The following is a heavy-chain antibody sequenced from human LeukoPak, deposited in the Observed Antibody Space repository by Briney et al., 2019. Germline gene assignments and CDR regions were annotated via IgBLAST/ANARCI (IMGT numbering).Heavy chain of an antibody. Sequence: GGSLRLSCAASGFTFSTYPMSWVRQAPGKGLERVSSIIVSGGSTYYADSVQGRFTISRDNSKNTLYLQMNSLRPEDTAVYFCAKDRRGIAVVPATRPDPGYFQDWGQGTLVTVSS. D-gene: IGHD2-2*01. CDR2: IIVSGGST. V-gene: IGHV3-23*01. J-gene: IGHJ1*01. CDR1: GFTFSTYP. CDR3: AKDRRGIAVVPATRPDPGYFQD.